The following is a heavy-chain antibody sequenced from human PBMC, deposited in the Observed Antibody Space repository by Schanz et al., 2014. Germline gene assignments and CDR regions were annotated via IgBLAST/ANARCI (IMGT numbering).Heavy chain of an antibody. D-gene: IGHD3-3*01. Sequence: QVQLQESGPGLVKPSETLSLTCTVSGASISFYDWNWIRQSPGKGLEWIGYIYHSGSPIYNPSLQSRVTISIDTSKNQFSLKVTSVTPADTAVYYCARGVLGSGYRQQYYFDHWGQGTLVTVSS. V-gene: IGHV4-59*12. CDR1: GASISFYD. CDR2: IYHSGSP. CDR3: ARGVLGSGYRQQYYFDH. J-gene: IGHJ4*02.